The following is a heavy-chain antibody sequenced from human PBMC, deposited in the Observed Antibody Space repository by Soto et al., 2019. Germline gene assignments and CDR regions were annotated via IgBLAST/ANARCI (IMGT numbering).Heavy chain of an antibody. V-gene: IGHV4-59*01. J-gene: IGHJ4*02. D-gene: IGHD3-3*01. CDR2: IYYSGST. CDR3: ARHYDFWSGYYTLDY. CDR1: GGSISSFL. Sequence: PSVTLSLTFSVCGGSISSFLCRWLRGPQGKGLEWIGYIYYSGSTNYNPSLKSRVTISVDTSKNQFSLKLSSVTAADTAVYYCARHYDFWSGYYTLDYWGQGTLVTVSS.